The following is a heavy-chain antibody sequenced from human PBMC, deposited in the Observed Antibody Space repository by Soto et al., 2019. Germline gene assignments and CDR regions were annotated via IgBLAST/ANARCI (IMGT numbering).Heavy chain of an antibody. CDR2: INSDGSST. J-gene: IGHJ3*02. Sequence: VGSLRLSCAASEFTFSGYWMHWVRQAPGKGLVWVSRINSDGSSTTYADSVEGRFTISRDNAKNTLYLQMNSLRAEDTAVYYCTRGSQAAFDIWGQGTMVTVSS. V-gene: IGHV3-74*01. CDR3: TRGSQAAFDI. CDR1: EFTFSGYW.